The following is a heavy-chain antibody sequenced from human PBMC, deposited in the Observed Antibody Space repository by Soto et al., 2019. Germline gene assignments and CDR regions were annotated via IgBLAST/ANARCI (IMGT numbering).Heavy chain of an antibody. V-gene: IGHV4-39*01. CDR2: IYYSGST. D-gene: IGHD4-17*01. J-gene: IGHJ6*03. CDR3: SRSLGGDYVSYYYYMDV. Sequence: SETLSLTCTASGGSISSSSYYWGWIRQPPGKGLEWIGSIYYSGSTYYKQSLKSRVTISVDTSKNQFSLKLSSVTAADTAVYYCSRSLGGDYVSYYYYMDVWGKGTTVTVSS. CDR1: GGSISSSSYY.